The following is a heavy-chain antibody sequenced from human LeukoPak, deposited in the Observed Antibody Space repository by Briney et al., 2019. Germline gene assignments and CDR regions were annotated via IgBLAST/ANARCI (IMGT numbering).Heavy chain of an antibody. CDR2: IYYSGST. Sequence: PSETLSLTCTVSGGSISSSSYYWGWIRQPPGKGLEWIGSIYYSGSTYYNPSLKSRVTISVDTSKNQFSLKLSSVTAADTAVYYCARDVAVAGYYYYYMDVWGQGTMVTVSS. V-gene: IGHV4-39*07. D-gene: IGHD6-19*01. CDR3: ARDVAVAGYYYYYMDV. J-gene: IGHJ6*03. CDR1: GGSISSSSYY.